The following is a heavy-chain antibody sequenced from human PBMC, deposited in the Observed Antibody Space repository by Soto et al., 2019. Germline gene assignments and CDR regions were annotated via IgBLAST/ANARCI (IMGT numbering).Heavy chain of an antibody. V-gene: IGHV3-74*03. Sequence: PXGSLILSCAASGGTLSNFWMHWVRQAPGKGLVWVSRIYSDGSGPMYADSVKGRFTISRDNAKSTLYLQMSSLRAEDTAVYYCATLNSFGSDYWRRGTLVAVSS. CDR2: IYSDGSGP. D-gene: IGHD5-18*01. J-gene: IGHJ4*02. CDR1: GGTLSNFW. CDR3: ATLNSFGSDY.